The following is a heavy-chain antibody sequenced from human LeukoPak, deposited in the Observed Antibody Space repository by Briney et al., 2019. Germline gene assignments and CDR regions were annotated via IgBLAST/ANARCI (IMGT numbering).Heavy chain of an antibody. V-gene: IGHV1-18*01. CDR3: ARDNHRSSWSWFDP. Sequence: ASVKVSCKASGYTFTSYGISWLGQAPGQGLECMGWISAYNGNTKYAQEFQGRVTMTTDTSTSTAYMELRSLRSDDTAVYHCARDNHRSSWSWFDPWGQGTLVTVSS. D-gene: IGHD6-13*01. J-gene: IGHJ5*02. CDR1: GYTFTSYG. CDR2: ISAYNGNT.